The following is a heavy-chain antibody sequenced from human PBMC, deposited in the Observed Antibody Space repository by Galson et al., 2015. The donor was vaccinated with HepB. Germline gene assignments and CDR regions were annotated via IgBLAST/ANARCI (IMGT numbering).Heavy chain of an antibody. D-gene: IGHD2-15*01. V-gene: IGHV3-33*01. CDR1: GFTLSNYG. CDR2: IWKDGTNK. CDR3: AREDRNTFIVSFDY. Sequence: LRLSCAASGFTLSNYGMHWVRQAPGKGLEWVALIWKDGTNKYYADSVRGRFSISRDNSKNVLYLQMSSLRDEDTAIYFCAREDRNTFIVSFDYWGQGARVTVSS. J-gene: IGHJ4*02.